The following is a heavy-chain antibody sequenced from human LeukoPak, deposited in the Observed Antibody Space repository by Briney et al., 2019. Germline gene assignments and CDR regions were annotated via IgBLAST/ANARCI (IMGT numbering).Heavy chain of an antibody. Sequence: ASVKVSCKASGYTFTSYGISWVRQAPGQGLEWMGWISAYNGNTNYAQKLQGRVTMTRNTSISTAYMELSSLRSEDTAVYYCARVQKLPYYYGSGGPDYWGQGTLVTVSS. CDR1: GYTFTSYG. CDR2: ISAYNGNT. V-gene: IGHV1-18*01. D-gene: IGHD3-10*01. J-gene: IGHJ4*02. CDR3: ARVQKLPYYYGSGGPDY.